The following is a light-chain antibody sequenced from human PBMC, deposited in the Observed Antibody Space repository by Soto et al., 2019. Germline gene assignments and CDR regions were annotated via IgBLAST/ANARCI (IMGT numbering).Light chain of an antibody. J-gene: IGKJ1*01. CDR3: LQDYNYPWT. V-gene: IGKV1-6*01. CDR2: AAS. Sequence: AIQMTQSPSSLSASVGDRVTITCRASQVISNDLGWYQQKPGKAPKLLIYAASSLQSGVPSRFSGSGSGTDFTLTISSLQPEDFATYYCLQDYNYPWTFGQGTKVEIK. CDR1: QVISND.